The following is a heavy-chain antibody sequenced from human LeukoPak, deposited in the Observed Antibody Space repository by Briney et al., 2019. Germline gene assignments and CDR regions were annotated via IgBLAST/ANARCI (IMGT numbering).Heavy chain of an antibody. V-gene: IGHV1-46*01. CDR1: GYTFTSYY. J-gene: IGHJ4*02. D-gene: IGHD5-12*01. CDR3: AAAYSGYDYSVDY. Sequence: ASVKVSCKASGYTFTSYYMHWVRQAPGQGLEWMGIINPSGGSTSYAQKFQGRVTMTRDMSTSTVYMELSSLRSEDTAVYYCAAAYSGYDYSVDYWGQGTLVTVSS. CDR2: INPSGGST.